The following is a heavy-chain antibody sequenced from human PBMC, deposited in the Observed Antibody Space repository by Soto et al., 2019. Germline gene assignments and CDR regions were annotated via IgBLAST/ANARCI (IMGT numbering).Heavy chain of an antibody. Sequence: QLQLQESGPGLVKPSETLSLICSVYGGSVSSSRYYWGWIRKHPGKGLEWIASIHYSGSTYYNPSLKSRVTMSGETSKTQCSLKLSYVTAADTAVYYYERHLTSPTMVTDSWGQGTLVTVSS. V-gene: IGHV4-39*01. CDR2: IHYSGST. CDR3: ERHLTSPTMVTDS. CDR1: GGSVSSSRYY. J-gene: IGHJ5*01. D-gene: IGHD3-10*01.